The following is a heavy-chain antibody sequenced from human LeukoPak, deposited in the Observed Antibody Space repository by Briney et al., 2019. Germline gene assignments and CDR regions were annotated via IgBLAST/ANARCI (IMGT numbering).Heavy chain of an antibody. CDR1: GHTFTSYN. V-gene: IGHV1-46*01. J-gene: IGHJ6*02. CDR2: INPSGGST. Sequence: GASVKVSCKASGHTFTSYNIHWVRQAPGQGPEWMGIINPSGGSTSYAQKFQGRVTMTRDTSTSTVYMELSSLRSEDTAVYYCTGQEKYYYYGMDVWGQGTTVTVSS. CDR3: TGQEKYYYYGMDV.